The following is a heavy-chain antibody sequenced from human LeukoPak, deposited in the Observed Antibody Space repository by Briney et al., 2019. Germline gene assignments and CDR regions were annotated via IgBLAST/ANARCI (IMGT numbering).Heavy chain of an antibody. J-gene: IGHJ4*02. CDR2: IYHNGIT. D-gene: IGHD3/OR15-3a*01. Sequence: PSGTLSLTRTVSGDSISSFYWSWIRQPPGKGLEWIGYIYHNGITTYNPYLKSRVTISISTPTTQFSLNVSSVTAADTAVYYCARMSRFSWTPYYFDYWSQGTLVIVSS. CDR1: GDSISSFY. V-gene: IGHV4-59*01. CDR3: ARMSRFSWTPYYFDY.